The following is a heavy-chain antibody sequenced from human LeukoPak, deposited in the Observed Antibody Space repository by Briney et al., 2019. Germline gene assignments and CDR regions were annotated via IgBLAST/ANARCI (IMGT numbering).Heavy chain of an antibody. J-gene: IGHJ4*02. D-gene: IGHD3-22*01. Sequence: GGSLRLSCVGSGYSFDEYAMHWVRQAPRKGLEWVSGINWKSDKIGYADSVKGRFTISRDNAKNSLYLQMNSLRAEDTAVYYCARGAYYYEDWGQGTLVTVSS. CDR1: GYSFDEYA. CDR3: ARGAYYYED. V-gene: IGHV3-9*01. CDR2: INWKSDKI.